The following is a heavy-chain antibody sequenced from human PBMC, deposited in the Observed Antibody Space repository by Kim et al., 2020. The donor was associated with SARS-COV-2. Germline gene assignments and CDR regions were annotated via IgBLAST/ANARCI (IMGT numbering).Heavy chain of an antibody. Sequence: ADSVKGRLPIARDNAKNTVYLQMNSLRAEDTAVYYCAKRYFDWLSPFDYWGQGTLVTVSS. V-gene: IGHV3-23*01. D-gene: IGHD3-9*01. CDR3: AKRYFDWLSPFDY. J-gene: IGHJ4*02.